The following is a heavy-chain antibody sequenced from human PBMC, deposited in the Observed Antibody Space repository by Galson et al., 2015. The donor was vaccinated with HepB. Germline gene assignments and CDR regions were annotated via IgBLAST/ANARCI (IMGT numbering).Heavy chain of an antibody. J-gene: IGHJ4*02. CDR1: GFTFDDYA. V-gene: IGHV3-9*01. D-gene: IGHD3-3*01. CDR2: IRWNSGSI. Sequence: SLRLSCAASGFTFDDYAMHWVRQAPGKGLEWVSGIRWNSGSIGYADSVKGRFTISRDNAKNSLYLQMNSLRAEDTALYYCAKGFSPYYFDYWGQGTLVTVSS. CDR3: AKGFSPYYFDY.